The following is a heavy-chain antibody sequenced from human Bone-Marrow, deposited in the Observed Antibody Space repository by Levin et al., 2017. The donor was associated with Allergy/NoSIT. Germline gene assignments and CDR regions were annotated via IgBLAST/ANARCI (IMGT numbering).Heavy chain of an antibody. CDR3: AKDRSSGSNPYYYGMDV. D-gene: IGHD1-26*01. CDR2: ISYDGNNK. V-gene: IGHV3-30*18. J-gene: IGHJ6*02. CDR1: GFTFSSYG. Sequence: GGSLRLSCAASGFTFSSYGIHWVRQAPGKGLEWVAVISYDGNNKYYADSVKGRFTISRDNSKNTLYLQMNSLRAEDMAVYYCAKDRSSGSNPYYYGMDVWGQGTTVTVSS.